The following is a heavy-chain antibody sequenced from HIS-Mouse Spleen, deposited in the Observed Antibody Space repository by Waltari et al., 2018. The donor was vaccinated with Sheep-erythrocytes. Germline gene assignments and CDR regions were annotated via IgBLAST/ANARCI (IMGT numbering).Heavy chain of an antibody. V-gene: IGHV3-11*01. J-gene: IGHJ4*02. CDR3: AREKTSSSSFDY. CDR2: ISSMGSTI. Sequence: QVQLVESGGGLVKPGGSLRLSCAASGFTFSDYYMSWIRQAPGKVLEWGSYISSMGSTIYYADSVKGRFTISRDNAKNSLYLQMNSLRAEDTAVYYCAREKTSSSSFDYWGQGTLVTVSS. D-gene: IGHD6-6*01. CDR1: GFTFSDYY.